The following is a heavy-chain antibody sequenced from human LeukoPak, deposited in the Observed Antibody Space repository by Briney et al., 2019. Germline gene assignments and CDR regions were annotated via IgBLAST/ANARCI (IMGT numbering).Heavy chain of an antibody. Sequence: SGGSLRLSCAGSGLTFSSYEMNWVRQAPGKGLEWVSYISSSGRAIYYADSVKGRFTVSRDNAKNPLYLQMNSLRAEDTAVYYCARCPRWAHFDYWGQGTLVTVPS. CDR3: ARCPRWAHFDY. J-gene: IGHJ4*02. CDR1: GLTFSSYE. D-gene: IGHD4-23*01. CDR2: ISSSGRAI. V-gene: IGHV3-48*03.